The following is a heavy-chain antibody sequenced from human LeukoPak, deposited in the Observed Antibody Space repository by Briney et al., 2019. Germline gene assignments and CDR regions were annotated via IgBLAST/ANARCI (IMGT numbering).Heavy chain of an antibody. J-gene: IGHJ4*02. CDR3: AKDSPLTTYTSGWSSNSFDY. D-gene: IGHD6-19*01. CDR2: ISGSGGST. V-gene: IGHV3-23*01. CDR1: GFTFSSYA. Sequence: GGSLRLSCAASGFTFSSYAMSWVRQAPGKGLEWVSAISGSGGSTYYADSVKGRFTISRDNSKDTLYLQMYSLRAEDTAVYFCAKDSPLTTYTSGWSSNSFDYWGQGTLVAVSS.